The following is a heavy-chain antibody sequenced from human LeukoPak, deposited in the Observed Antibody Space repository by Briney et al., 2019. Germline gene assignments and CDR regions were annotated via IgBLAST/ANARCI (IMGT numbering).Heavy chain of an antibody. CDR1: GGTFSSYT. J-gene: IGHJ4*02. D-gene: IGHD3-22*01. CDR3: ARGSYYYDSSGLDY. V-gene: IGHV1-69*02. Sequence: SVKVSCKASGGTFSSYTISWVRQAPGQGLELMGRIIPILGIANYAQKFQGRVTITADKSTSTAYMELSSLRSEDTAVYYCARGSYYYDSSGLDYWGQGTLVTVSS. CDR2: IIPILGIA.